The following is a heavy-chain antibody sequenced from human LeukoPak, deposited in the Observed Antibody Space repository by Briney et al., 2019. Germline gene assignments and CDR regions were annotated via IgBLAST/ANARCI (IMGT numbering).Heavy chain of an antibody. D-gene: IGHD5-12*01. CDR1: GGTFSSYA. V-gene: IGHV1-69*05. CDR2: IIPIFGTA. Sequence: SVKVSCKASGGTFSSYAISWVRPAPGQGLEWMGGIIPIFGTANYAQKFQDRVTITTDESTSTAYMELSSLRSEDTAVYYCARAPGYDTPLDYWGQGTLVTVSS. J-gene: IGHJ4*02. CDR3: ARAPGYDTPLDY.